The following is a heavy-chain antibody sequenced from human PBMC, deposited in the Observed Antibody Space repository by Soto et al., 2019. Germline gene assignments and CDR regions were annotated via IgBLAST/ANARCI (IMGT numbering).Heavy chain of an antibody. J-gene: IGHJ5*02. V-gene: IGHV1-69*06. CDR3: ARDPAPKQQLVPGVWFDP. CDR2: IIPIFGTA. D-gene: IGHD6-13*01. CDR1: GGTFSSYA. Sequence: ASVKVSCKASGGTFSSYAISWVRQAPGQGLERMGGIIPIFGTANYAQKFQGRVTITADKSTSTAYMELSSLRSEDTAVYYCARDPAPKQQLVPGVWFDPWGQGTLVTVSS.